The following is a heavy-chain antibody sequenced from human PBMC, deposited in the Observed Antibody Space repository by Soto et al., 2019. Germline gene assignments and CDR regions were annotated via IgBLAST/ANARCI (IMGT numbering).Heavy chain of an antibody. D-gene: IGHD6-6*01. Sequence: ASVKVSCKASGYTFTSYDINWVRQATGQGLEWMGWMNPNSGNTGYAQKFQGRVTMTRNTSISTAYMELSSLRSEDTAVYYCASRIPARLPLDYWGKGTLVTVSS. J-gene: IGHJ4*02. V-gene: IGHV1-8*01. CDR3: ASRIPARLPLDY. CDR1: GYTFTSYD. CDR2: MNPNSGNT.